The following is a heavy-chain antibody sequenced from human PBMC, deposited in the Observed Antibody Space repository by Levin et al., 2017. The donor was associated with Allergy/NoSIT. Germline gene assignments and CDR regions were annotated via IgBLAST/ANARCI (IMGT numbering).Heavy chain of an antibody. Sequence: GESLKISCAASGFTFSSYAMSWVRQAPGKGLEWVSAISGSGGSTYYADSVKGRFTISRDNSKNTLYLQMNSLRAEDTAVYYCAKDALPLYYDSSGSDYWGQGTLVTVSS. V-gene: IGHV3-23*01. CDR2: ISGSGGST. CDR3: AKDALPLYYDSSGSDY. D-gene: IGHD3-22*01. CDR1: GFTFSSYA. J-gene: IGHJ4*02.